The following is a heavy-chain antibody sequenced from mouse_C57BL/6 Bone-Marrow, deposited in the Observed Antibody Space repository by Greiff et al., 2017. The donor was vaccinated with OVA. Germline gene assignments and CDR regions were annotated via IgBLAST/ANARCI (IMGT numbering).Heavy chain of an antibody. CDR1: GYAFTNYL. V-gene: IGHV1-54*01. J-gene: IGHJ3*01. D-gene: IGHD2-4*01. CDR3: ARGGDYDGSAWFAY. Sequence: QVQLQQSGAELVRPGTSVKVSCKASGYAFTNYLIEWVKQRPGQGLEWIGVINPGSGGTNYNEKFKGKATLTADKSSSTAYMQLSSLTSEDSAVYFCARGGDYDGSAWFAYWGQGTLVTVSA. CDR2: INPGSGGT.